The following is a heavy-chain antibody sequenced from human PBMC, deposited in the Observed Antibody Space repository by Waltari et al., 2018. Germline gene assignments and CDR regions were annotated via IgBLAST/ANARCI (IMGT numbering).Heavy chain of an antibody. J-gene: IGHJ4*02. D-gene: IGHD6-13*01. CDR1: GGSFSGYY. V-gene: IGHV4-34*01. CDR3: ARGLFSNRQTGYSSSWYGY. Sequence: QVQLQQWGAGLLKPSETLSLTCAVYGGSFSGYYWSWLRQPPGKGLEWIGEINHSGSTNYNPSLKSRVTISVDTSKNQFSLKLSSVTAADTAVYYCARGLFSNRQTGYSSSWYGYWGQGTLVTVSS. CDR2: INHSGST.